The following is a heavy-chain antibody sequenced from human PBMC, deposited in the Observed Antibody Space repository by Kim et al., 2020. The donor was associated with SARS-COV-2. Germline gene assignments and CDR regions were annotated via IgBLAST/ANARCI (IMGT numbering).Heavy chain of an antibody. J-gene: IGHJ5*01. CDR1: GGSFSGYY. D-gene: IGHD3-22*01. CDR3: ARTEYYYDSSGKGGAYNW. V-gene: IGHV4-34*01. CDR2: INHSGST. Sequence: SETLSLTCAVYGGSFSGYYWSWIRQPPGKGLEWIGEINHSGSTNYNPSLKSRVTISVDTSKNQFSLKLSSVTAADTAVYYCARTEYYYDSSGKGGAYNW.